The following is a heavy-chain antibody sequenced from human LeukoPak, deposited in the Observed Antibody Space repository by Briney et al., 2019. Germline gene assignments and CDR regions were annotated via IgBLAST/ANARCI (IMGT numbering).Heavy chain of an antibody. V-gene: IGHV4-34*01. CDR2: INHSGST. CDR3: ARGGQLWLRFWAVRPFTQIFDI. D-gene: IGHD5-18*01. Sequence: PSETLSLTCAVYGGSLSGYYWSWIRQPPGKGLEWIGEINHSGSTNYNPSLKSRVTISVDTSKNQFSLKLSSVTAADTAVYYCARGGQLWLRFWAVRPFTQIFDIWGQGTMVTVSS. CDR1: GGSLSGYY. J-gene: IGHJ3*02.